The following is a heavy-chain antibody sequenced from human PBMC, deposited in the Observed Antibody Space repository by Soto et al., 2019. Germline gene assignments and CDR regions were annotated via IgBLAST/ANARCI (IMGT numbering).Heavy chain of an antibody. CDR1: GFTFSSYS. V-gene: IGHV3-21*01. Sequence: GGSLRLSCSASGFTFSSYSMYWVRQAPGKGLEWVSSISGSSSYIYYADSVKGRFTISRDNAKNSLYLQMNSLRAEDTAVYYCARVQYSSSGFDYWGQGTLVTVSS. D-gene: IGHD6-6*01. CDR2: ISGSSSYI. CDR3: ARVQYSSSGFDY. J-gene: IGHJ4*02.